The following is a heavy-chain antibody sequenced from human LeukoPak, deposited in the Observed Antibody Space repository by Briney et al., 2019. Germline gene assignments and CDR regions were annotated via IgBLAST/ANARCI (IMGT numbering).Heavy chain of an antibody. CDR2: FDPEDGET. CDR1: GYTLTELS. CDR3: ATAPHPATIFGVVITRNYYFDY. Sequence: ASVKVSCKVSGYTLTELSMHWVRQAPGKGLEWMGGFDPEDGETICAQKFQGRVTMTEDTSTDTAYMELSSLRSEDTAVYYCATAPHPATIFGVVITRNYYFDYWGQGTLVTVSS. J-gene: IGHJ4*02. D-gene: IGHD3-3*01. V-gene: IGHV1-24*01.